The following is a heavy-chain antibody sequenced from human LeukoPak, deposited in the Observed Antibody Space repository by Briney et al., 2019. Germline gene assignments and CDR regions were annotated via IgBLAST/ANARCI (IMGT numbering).Heavy chain of an antibody. V-gene: IGHV1-2*02. Sequence: GASVKVSCKASEYTFTDYYMHWVRQAPGQGLEWMGWINPNSGGTNYAQKFQGRVTMTRDTAISTAYMELSRLRSDDTAVYYCARESPPGYYDSSGYAPPPDYWGQGTLVTVSS. D-gene: IGHD3-22*01. J-gene: IGHJ4*02. CDR1: EYTFTDYY. CDR3: ARESPPGYYDSSGYAPPPDY. CDR2: INPNSGGT.